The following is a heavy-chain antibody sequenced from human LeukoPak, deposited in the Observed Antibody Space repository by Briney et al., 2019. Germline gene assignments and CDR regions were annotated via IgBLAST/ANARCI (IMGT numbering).Heavy chain of an antibody. CDR3: ARDGRGIAAAGTEYYFDY. D-gene: IGHD6-13*01. J-gene: IGHJ4*02. V-gene: IGHV1-69*04. Sequence: SVKVSCKASGGTFSSYAISWVRQAPGQGLEWMGRIIPILGIANYAQKFQGRVTITADKSTSTAYMELSSLRSEDTAVYYCARDGRGIAAAGTEYYFDYWGQGTLVTVSS. CDR1: GGTFSSYA. CDR2: IIPILGIA.